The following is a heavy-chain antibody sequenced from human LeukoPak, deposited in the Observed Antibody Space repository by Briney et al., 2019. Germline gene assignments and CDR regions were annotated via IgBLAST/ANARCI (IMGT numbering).Heavy chain of an antibody. CDR3: ARGRQEISMILVVMTGVSYYLDV. J-gene: IGHJ6*03. Sequence: KPSETLSLTCAVYGGSFSGYYWTWIRQSPGKGLEWIGGINPSGSTYYNPSLKSRLTISRDTSKNQFSLRLSSVTAADTAVYYCARGRQEISMILVVMTGVSYYLDVWGKGTTVIVS. CDR2: INPSGST. CDR1: GGSFSGYY. V-gene: IGHV4-34*01. D-gene: IGHD3-22*01.